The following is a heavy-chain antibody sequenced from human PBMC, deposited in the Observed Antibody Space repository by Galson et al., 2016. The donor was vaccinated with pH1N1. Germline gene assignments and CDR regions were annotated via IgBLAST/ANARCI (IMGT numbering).Heavy chain of an antibody. Sequence: TLSLTCTVSGGSISSGSYYWSWIRQPAGKGLEWIGYIYTSGSTNYNPSLKSRVIIPVDTSKNQFSLKLSSVTAADTAVYYCARVVTWELGYYFDYWGQGTLVTLSS. CDR1: GGSISSGSYY. V-gene: IGHV4-61*09. CDR2: IYTSGST. D-gene: IGHD1-26*01. CDR3: ARVVTWELGYYFDY. J-gene: IGHJ4*02.